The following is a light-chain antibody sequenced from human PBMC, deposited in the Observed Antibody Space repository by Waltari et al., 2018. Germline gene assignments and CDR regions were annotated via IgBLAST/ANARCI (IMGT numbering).Light chain of an antibody. CDR2: QDS. V-gene: IGLV3-1*01. Sequence: SYELTQPPSVSVSPGQTASITCSGDKLGDKYACWYQQKRGQSPVLGIYQDSKRPSGIPERFSGSNSGNTATLTISGTQAMDEADYYCQAWDSSTVVFGGGTKLTVL. CDR3: QAWDSSTVV. J-gene: IGLJ2*01. CDR1: KLGDKY.